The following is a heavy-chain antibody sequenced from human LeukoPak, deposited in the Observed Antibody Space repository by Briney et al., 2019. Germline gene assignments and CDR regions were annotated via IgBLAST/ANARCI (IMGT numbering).Heavy chain of an antibody. Sequence: PGGSLRLSCAASGFTFSSYAMHWVRQAPGKGLEWVAVISYDGSNKYYADSVKGRFTISRDNSKNTLYLQMNSLRAEDTAVYYCATVSDGALAVDYWGQGTLVTVSS. CDR1: GFTFSSYA. J-gene: IGHJ4*02. CDR3: ATVSDGALAVDY. CDR2: ISYDGSNK. V-gene: IGHV3-30-3*01. D-gene: IGHD4/OR15-4a*01.